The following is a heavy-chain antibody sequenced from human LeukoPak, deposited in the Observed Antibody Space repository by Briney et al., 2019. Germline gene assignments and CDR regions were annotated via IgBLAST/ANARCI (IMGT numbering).Heavy chain of an antibody. J-gene: IGHJ3*02. CDR3: ATTLTYSDLAYCGGDCPGVPAGDAFDI. D-gene: IGHD2-21*02. CDR2: IYSSGST. CDR1: GGSISSYY. V-gene: IGHV4-4*07. Sequence: KASETLSLTCTVSGGSISSYYWSWIRQPAGKGLEWIGRIYSSGSTNYNPSLKSRVTMSVDTSKNQFSLKLISVTAADTAVYYCATTLTYSDLAYCGGDCPGVPAGDAFDIWGQGTMVTVSS.